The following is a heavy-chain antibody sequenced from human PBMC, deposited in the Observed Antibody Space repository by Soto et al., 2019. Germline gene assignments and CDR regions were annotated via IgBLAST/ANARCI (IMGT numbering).Heavy chain of an antibody. V-gene: IGHV3-30*18. Sequence: QVQLVESGGGVVQPGRSLRLSCAASGFTFSSYGMHWVRQAPGKGLEWVAVISYDGSNKYYADSVKGRFTISRDNSKNTLYLQMNSLRAEDTAVYYCAKDLGRAYYYGSGSYSYFDYWGQGTLVTVSS. D-gene: IGHD3-10*01. J-gene: IGHJ4*02. CDR3: AKDLGRAYYYGSGSYSYFDY. CDR2: ISYDGSNK. CDR1: GFTFSSYG.